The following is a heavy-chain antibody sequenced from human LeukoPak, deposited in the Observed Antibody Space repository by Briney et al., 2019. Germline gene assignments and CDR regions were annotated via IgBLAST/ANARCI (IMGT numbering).Heavy chain of an antibody. CDR3: VRGERCGGDCSSRQQ. J-gene: IGHJ1*01. D-gene: IGHD2-21*02. Sequence: SETLSLTCTVSGGPLTISYWSWIRQPPGRGLEWVGYIYYTGVTNYHPSLAGRVSMSLDMSKNLISLNLDSVTAADTAVYYCVRGERCGGDCSSRQQWGQGTLVTVSS. V-gene: IGHV4-59*13. CDR2: IYYTGVT. CDR1: GGPLTISY.